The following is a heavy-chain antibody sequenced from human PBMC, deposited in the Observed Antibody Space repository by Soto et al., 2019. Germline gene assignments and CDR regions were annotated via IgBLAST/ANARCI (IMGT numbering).Heavy chain of an antibody. J-gene: IGHJ6*02. V-gene: IGHV1-69*01. Sequence: QVQLVQSGAEVKKPGSSVKVSCKASGGTFSSYAISWVRQAPGQGLEWMGGIIPIFGTANYAQKFQGRVTITADESTSTAYMERSSLRSEDTAVYYCARDLSSSWPHYYYGMDVWGQGTTVTVSS. CDR2: IIPIFGTA. CDR1: GGTFSSYA. CDR3: ARDLSSSWPHYYYGMDV. D-gene: IGHD6-13*01.